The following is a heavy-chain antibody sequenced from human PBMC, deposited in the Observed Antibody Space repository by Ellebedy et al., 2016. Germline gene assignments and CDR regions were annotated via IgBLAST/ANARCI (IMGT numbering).Heavy chain of an antibody. CDR2: IWFNGTNK. CDR3: ARVDGSSRWYYFDY. Sequence: GGSLRLSCAASGFTFSTYSVHWVRQAPGKGLEWVAVIWFNGTNKYYADSVKGRFTISRDDSKNTLYLQMNSLRAEDTAVYYCARVDGSSRWYYFDYWGQGTLVTVSS. CDR1: GFTFSTYS. V-gene: IGHV3-33*08. D-gene: IGHD6-13*01. J-gene: IGHJ4*02.